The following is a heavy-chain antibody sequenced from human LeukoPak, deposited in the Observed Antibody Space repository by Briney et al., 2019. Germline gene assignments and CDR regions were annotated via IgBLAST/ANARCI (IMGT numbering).Heavy chain of an antibody. Sequence: GASLRLSCAASGFTFSNAWMSWVRQAPGKGLEWVGRIKSKTDGGTTDYAAPVKGRFTISRDDSKNTLYLQMNSLKTEDTAVYYCTTDNGLWFGELPTFDYWGQGTLVTVSS. V-gene: IGHV3-15*01. CDR3: TTDNGLWFGELPTFDY. J-gene: IGHJ4*02. CDR2: IKSKTDGGTT. CDR1: GFTFSNAW. D-gene: IGHD3-10*01.